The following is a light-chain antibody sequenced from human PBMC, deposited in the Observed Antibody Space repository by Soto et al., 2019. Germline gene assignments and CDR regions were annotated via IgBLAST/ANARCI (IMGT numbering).Light chain of an antibody. CDR3: QQYNNWPRT. J-gene: IGKJ1*01. Sequence: EIVMTQCPATLSVSPGERATLSCRASQSVSSNLAWYQQKPGQAPRLLIYGASTRATGIPARFSGSRSGTEFTLTISSLQSEDFAVYYCQQYNNWPRTFGQGTKVEIK. CDR2: GAS. V-gene: IGKV3-15*01. CDR1: QSVSSN.